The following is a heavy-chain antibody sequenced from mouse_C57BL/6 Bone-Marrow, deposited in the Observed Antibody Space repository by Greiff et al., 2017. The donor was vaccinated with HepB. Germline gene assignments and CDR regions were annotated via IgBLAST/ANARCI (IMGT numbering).Heavy chain of an antibody. CDR3: ARGGYYYGSRGPFDV. CDR2: IYPGGGYT. D-gene: IGHD1-1*01. Sequence: VQLQQSGAELVRPGTSVKMSCKASGYTFTNFWIGWAKQRPGHGLEWIGDIYPGGGYTNYNEKFKGKATLTADKSSSTAYMQFSSLTSEDSAIYYCARGGYYYGSRGPFDVWGTGTTVTVSS. CDR1: GYTFTNFW. J-gene: IGHJ1*03. V-gene: IGHV1-63*01.